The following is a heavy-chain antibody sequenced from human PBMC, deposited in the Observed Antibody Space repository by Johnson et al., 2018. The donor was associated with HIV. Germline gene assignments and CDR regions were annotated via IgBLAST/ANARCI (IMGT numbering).Heavy chain of an antibody. Sequence: VQLVESGGGLVQPGGSLRLSCAASGFTVSTNYMSWIRQAPGKGLEWVSVIYSGDTTYYAGYVKGRFTISRDNSKNTLYLQMNSLRVDDTAIYYCERAYTYGAFDIWGQGTMVTVSS. CDR3: ERAYTYGAFDI. J-gene: IGHJ3*02. CDR1: GFTVSTNY. CDR2: IYSGDTT. D-gene: IGHD5-18*01. V-gene: IGHV3-66*01.